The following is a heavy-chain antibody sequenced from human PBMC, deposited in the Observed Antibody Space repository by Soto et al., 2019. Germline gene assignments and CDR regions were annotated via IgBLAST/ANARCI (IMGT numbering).Heavy chain of an antibody. Sequence: QVQLVQSGAEVKKPGSSVKVSCMASGGTFNTFAISWVRQAPGQGLECMGGIIPMFGTSHYAQKFQGRVTIAADESTRTVYMELCSLRSEDTAVYYCARFSPPRGYYAYWGQGTLVTVSS. CDR1: GGTFNTFA. V-gene: IGHV1-69*01. J-gene: IGHJ4*02. D-gene: IGHD3-22*01. CDR2: IIPMFGTS. CDR3: ARFSPPRGYYAY.